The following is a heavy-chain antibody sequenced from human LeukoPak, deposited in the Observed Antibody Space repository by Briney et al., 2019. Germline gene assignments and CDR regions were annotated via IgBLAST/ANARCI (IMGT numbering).Heavy chain of an antibody. CDR2: ILGSGGSNT. CDR1: GFTFSPYA. D-gene: IGHD5-12*01. J-gene: IGHJ4*02. CDR3: AKEVLRSSPDH. Sequence: QPGGSLRLSCAASGFTFSPYAISWVRQAPGKGLEWVSTILGSGGSNTYYADSVQGRFTISIDNSKNTLYLQMNTLRAEATAVYYCAKEVLRSSPDHWGQGTLVTVSS. V-gene: IGHV3-23*01.